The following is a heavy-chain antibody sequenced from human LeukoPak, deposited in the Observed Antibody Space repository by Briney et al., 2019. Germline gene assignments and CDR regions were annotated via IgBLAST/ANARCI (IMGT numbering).Heavy chain of an antibody. Sequence: HPGGSLRLSCAASGFIFSSYGMHWVRQAPGKGLEWVAFIRYDGSNKYYADSVKGRFTISRDNSKNTLYLQMNSLRAGDTAVYYCAKDLRAAIGLCGFDYWGQGTMVTVSS. D-gene: IGHD2-21*01. V-gene: IGHV3-30*02. CDR1: GFIFSSYG. CDR2: IRYDGSNK. J-gene: IGHJ4*03. CDR3: AKDLRAAIGLCGFDY.